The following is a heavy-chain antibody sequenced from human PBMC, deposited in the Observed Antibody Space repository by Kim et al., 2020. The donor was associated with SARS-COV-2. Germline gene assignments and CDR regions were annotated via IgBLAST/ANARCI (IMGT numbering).Heavy chain of an antibody. V-gene: IGHV3-23*01. Sequence: SVKSRFTISRDNTKNTMYLKMNRLRAEDTAVYYCAKDTRTTVTTYGYFDLWGRGTLVTVSS. D-gene: IGHD4-17*01. J-gene: IGHJ2*01. CDR3: AKDTRTTVTTYGYFDL.